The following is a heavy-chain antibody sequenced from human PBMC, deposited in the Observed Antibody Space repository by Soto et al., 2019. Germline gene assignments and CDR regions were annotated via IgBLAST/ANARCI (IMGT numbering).Heavy chain of an antibody. D-gene: IGHD3-10*01. CDR3: ERYDHGAGSHYMAVPYRFDV. CDR2: IDPTDSYT. V-gene: IGHV5-10-1*01. Sequence: PGESLKISCQASGYSFTTYWISWVRQMPGKGLECMGRIDPTDSYTDYGPSFEGHVTMSVDRSINTAYLEWSSLKASDSAMYYCERYDHGAGSHYMAVPYRFDVWGQGTKVTVSS. CDR1: GYSFTTYW. J-gene: IGHJ3*01.